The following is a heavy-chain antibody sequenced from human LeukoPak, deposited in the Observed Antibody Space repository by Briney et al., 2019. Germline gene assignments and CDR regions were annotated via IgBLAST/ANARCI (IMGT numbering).Heavy chain of an antibody. CDR1: GGTFSSYA. V-gene: IGHV1-69*01. Sequence: ASVKFSCKASGGTFSSYAISWVRQAPGQGLEWMGGIIPIFGTANYAQKFQGRVTITADESTSTAYMELSSLRSEDTAVYYCASGWVDPSPGSYYYYYMDVWDKGTTVTVSS. CDR2: IIPIFGTA. J-gene: IGHJ6*03. CDR3: ASGWVDPSPGSYYYYYMDV. D-gene: IGHD3-16*01.